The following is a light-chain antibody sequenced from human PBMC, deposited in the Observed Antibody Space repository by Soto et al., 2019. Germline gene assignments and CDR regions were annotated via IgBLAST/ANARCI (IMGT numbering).Light chain of an antibody. Sequence: DIVMTQSPLSLPVTPGEPASISCRSSQSLLHSNGYNYLDWYLQKPGQSPQLLIYLGSNRSSGVAVTFSGSGSAANFTLKISRVEAEDVGVYYCMQALPTPVLTFGEGTKVEIK. CDR3: MQALPTPVLT. J-gene: IGKJ4*01. V-gene: IGKV2-28*01. CDR1: QSLLHSNGYNY. CDR2: LGS.